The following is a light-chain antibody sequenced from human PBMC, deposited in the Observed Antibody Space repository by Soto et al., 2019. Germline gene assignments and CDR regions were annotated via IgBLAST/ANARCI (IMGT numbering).Light chain of an antibody. CDR1: SSDVGAYHF. J-gene: IGLJ1*01. Sequence: QSALTQPASVSGSPGQSITISCTGSSSDVGAYHFVSWYQHHPGKAPKLILYEVTTRPSGISSRFSGSKSGNTASLTISGLQADDEANYYCSSYTSTNTPYVFGTRTKLTVL. CDR3: SSYTSTNTPYV. CDR2: EVT. V-gene: IGLV2-14*01.